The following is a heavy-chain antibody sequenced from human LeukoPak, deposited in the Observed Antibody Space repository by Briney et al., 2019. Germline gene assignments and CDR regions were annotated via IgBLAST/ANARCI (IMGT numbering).Heavy chain of an antibody. D-gene: IGHD1-26*01. CDR2: INQSGST. CDR1: GGSFSGYY. J-gene: IGHJ3*02. CDR3: ARGYSGSHFSQNDAFDI. V-gene: IGHV4-34*01. Sequence: SETLSLTCAVYGGSFSGYYWSWIRQSPGKGLEWIGDINQSGSTNYNPSLKSRVAISVDTSKNQFSLKLSSVTAADTAVYYCARGYSGSHFSQNDAFDIWGQGTMVTVSS.